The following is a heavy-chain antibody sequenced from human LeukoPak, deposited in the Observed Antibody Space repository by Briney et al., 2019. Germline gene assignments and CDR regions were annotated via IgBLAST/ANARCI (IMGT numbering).Heavy chain of an antibody. Sequence: PGGSLRLSCAASGFTFSDYYMSWIRQAPGKGLEWVSYISSSGSTIYYADSVKGRFTISRDNAKNSLYLQMNSLRAEDTAVYYCARSEGDYYDSSGYYYPRYYFDYWGQGTLVTVSS. V-gene: IGHV3-11*04. CDR2: ISSSGSTI. D-gene: IGHD3-22*01. J-gene: IGHJ4*02. CDR1: GFTFSDYY. CDR3: ARSEGDYYDSSGYYYPRYYFDY.